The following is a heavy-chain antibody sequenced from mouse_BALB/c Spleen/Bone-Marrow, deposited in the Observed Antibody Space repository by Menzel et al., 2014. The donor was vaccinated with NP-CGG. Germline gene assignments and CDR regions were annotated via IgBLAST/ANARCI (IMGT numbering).Heavy chain of an antibody. Sequence: LQQSGSELVRPGASVKLSCKASGYTFTSYWMHWVKQRPGQGLEWIGNIYPANGSTNYDEKFKSKGTLTVDTSSSTAYMPLRGLTSEDSAVYYCTGRGLSYWYFDDWGAGTTVTVSS. V-gene: IGHV1S22*01. CDR3: TGRGLSYWYFDD. CDR1: GYTFTSYW. D-gene: IGHD3-3*01. CDR2: IYPANGST. J-gene: IGHJ1*01.